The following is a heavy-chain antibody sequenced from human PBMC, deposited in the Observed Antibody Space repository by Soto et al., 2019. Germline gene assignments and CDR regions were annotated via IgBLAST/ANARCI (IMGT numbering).Heavy chain of an antibody. J-gene: IGHJ6*02. CDR3: ASGASEGYYYGMDV. V-gene: IGHV3-30*03. CDR2: ISYDGSNK. Sequence: GGSLRLSCAASGFTFSSYGMHWVRQAPGKGLEWVAVISYDGSNKYYADSVKGRFTISRDNSKNTLYLQMNSLRAEDTAVYYCASGASEGYYYGMDVWGQGTTVTVSS. D-gene: IGHD1-26*01. CDR1: GFTFSSYG.